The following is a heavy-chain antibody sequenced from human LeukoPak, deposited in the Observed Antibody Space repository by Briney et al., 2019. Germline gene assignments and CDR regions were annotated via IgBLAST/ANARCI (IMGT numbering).Heavy chain of an antibody. D-gene: IGHD3-22*01. CDR1: GFTFSSYA. V-gene: IGHV3-23*01. CDR3: AKDYYDSSGYYPALFDY. Sequence: QPGGSLRLSCAASGFTFSSYAMSWVRQAPGKGLEWVSAISGSGGSTYYADSVKGRFTISRDNSKNTLYLQMNSLRAEDTAVYYCAKDYYDSSGYYPALFDYWGQGTLVTVSS. J-gene: IGHJ4*02. CDR2: ISGSGGST.